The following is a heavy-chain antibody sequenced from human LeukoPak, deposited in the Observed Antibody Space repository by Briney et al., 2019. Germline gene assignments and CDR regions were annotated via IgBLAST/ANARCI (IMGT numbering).Heavy chain of an antibody. D-gene: IGHD2-2*01. J-gene: IGHJ4*02. Sequence: HAGGSLRLSCAASGFTFSSYAMSWVRQAPGKGPEWVSAISGSGGSTYYADSVKGRFTISRDNSKNTLYLQMNSLRAEDTAVYYCAKDIVVVPAAYVDYWGQGTLVTVSS. CDR1: GFTFSSYA. CDR3: AKDIVVVPAAYVDY. CDR2: ISGSGGST. V-gene: IGHV3-23*01.